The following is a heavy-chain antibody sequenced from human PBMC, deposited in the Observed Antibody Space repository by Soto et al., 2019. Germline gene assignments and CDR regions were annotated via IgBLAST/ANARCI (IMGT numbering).Heavy chain of an antibody. V-gene: IGHV5-51*01. CDR3: ASLGAVLTGYDSFDM. J-gene: IGHJ3*02. CDR1: GYDFTKNW. CDR2: IYPDDSDT. Sequence: GESLKISWKGSGYDFTKNWIGWVRQMSGEGLEWMGIIYPDDSDTRYSPSFEGQVTMSADKSISTVYLQWNSLKASDTAMYYCASLGAVLTGYDSFDMWGQGTMVTVSS. D-gene: IGHD3-9*01.